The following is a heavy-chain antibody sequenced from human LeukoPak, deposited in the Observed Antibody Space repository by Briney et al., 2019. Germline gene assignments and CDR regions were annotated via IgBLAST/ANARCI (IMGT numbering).Heavy chain of an antibody. D-gene: IGHD3-10*01. CDR1: GITFSSYA. V-gene: IGHV3-30*18. CDR2: ISYDGSNE. CDR3: AKDRASGSYYNEVDY. Sequence: GGSLRLSCAASGITFSSYAMHWVRQAPGKGLEWVAVISYDGSNEYYADSVKGRFTISRDNSKSTLYLQMNSLRAEDTAVYYCAKDRASGSYYNEVDYWGQGTLVTVSS. J-gene: IGHJ4*02.